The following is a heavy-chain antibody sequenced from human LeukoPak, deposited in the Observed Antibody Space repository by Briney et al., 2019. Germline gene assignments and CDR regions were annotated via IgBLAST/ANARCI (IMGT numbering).Heavy chain of an antibody. D-gene: IGHD2-2*01. V-gene: IGHV4-59*08. CDR1: GASISNFC. Sequence: SETLSLTCTVSGASISNFCWSWIRQSPGKGLEWIGFVCYSGTTNHKPSLKSRVTISGDTSKNQFSLKLTSVTAADTAVYYCARQSSSLSQFDSWGQGTLVTVSP. CDR3: ARQSSSLSQFDS. CDR2: VCYSGTT. J-gene: IGHJ4*02.